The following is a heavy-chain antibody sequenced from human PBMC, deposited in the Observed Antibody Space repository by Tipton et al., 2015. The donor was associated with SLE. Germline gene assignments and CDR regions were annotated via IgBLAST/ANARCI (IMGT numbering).Heavy chain of an antibody. V-gene: IGHV3-49*04. CDR3: ASELTGYYGMDV. D-gene: IGHD7-27*01. CDR1: GFALGGYA. CDR2: IRGKPYGGTT. Sequence: RSLRLSCTASGFALGGYAVTWVRQAPGKGLEWVGFIRGKPYGGTTEYAASVKGRFIMSRDDSESIAYLQMNSLKAEDTAVYYCASELTGYYGMDVWGQGTTVTVSS. J-gene: IGHJ6*02.